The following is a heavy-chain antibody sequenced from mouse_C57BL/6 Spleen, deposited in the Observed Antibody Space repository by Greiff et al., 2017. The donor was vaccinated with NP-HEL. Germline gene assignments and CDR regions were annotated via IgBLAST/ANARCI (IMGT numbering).Heavy chain of an antibody. CDR1: GYTFTSYW. CDR3: AREIYYGFDY. CDR2: IDPSDSYT. D-gene: IGHD1-1*01. J-gene: IGHJ2*01. V-gene: IGHV1-59*01. Sequence: QVQLQQPGAELVRPGTSVKLSCKASGYTFTSYWMHWVKQRPGQGLEWIGVIDPSDSYTNYNQKFKGKATLTVDTSSSTAYMQLSSLTSEDSAVYYCAREIYYGFDYWGKGTTLTVSS.